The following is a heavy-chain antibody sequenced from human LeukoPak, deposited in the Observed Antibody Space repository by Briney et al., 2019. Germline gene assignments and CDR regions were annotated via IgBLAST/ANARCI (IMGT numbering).Heavy chain of an antibody. J-gene: IGHJ4*02. D-gene: IGHD3-16*01. CDR1: GYSISSGYY. V-gene: IGHV4-38-2*02. Sequence: SETLSLTCTVSGYSISSGYYWGWIRQPPGKGLEWIGSIYHSGSTYYNPSLKSRVTISVDTSKNQFSLKLSSVTAADTAVYYRARENEELSIYAPFGYWGQGTLVTVSS. CDR3: ARENEELSIYAPFGY. CDR2: IYHSGST.